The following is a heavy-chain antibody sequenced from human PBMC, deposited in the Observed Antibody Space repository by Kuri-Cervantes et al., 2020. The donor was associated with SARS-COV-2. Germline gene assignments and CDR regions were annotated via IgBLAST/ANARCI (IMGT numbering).Heavy chain of an antibody. Sequence: GGSLRLSCAVSGFTFSGYAMSWVRQAPGKGLEWVSAISGSGGSTYYADSVKGRFTISRDNSKNTLYLQMNSLRAEDTAVYYCAKDLGGSGWHPVDYWGQGTLVTVSS. CDR2: ISGSGGST. D-gene: IGHD6-19*01. CDR1: GFTFSGYA. J-gene: IGHJ4*02. CDR3: AKDLGGSGWHPVDY. V-gene: IGHV3-23*01.